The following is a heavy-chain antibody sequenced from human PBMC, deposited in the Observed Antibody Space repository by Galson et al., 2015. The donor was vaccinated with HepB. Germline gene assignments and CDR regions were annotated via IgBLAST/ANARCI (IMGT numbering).Heavy chain of an antibody. Sequence: QSGAEVKKPGESLRISCKGSGSSFTSYWISWVRQMPGKGLEWMGRIDPSDSYTNYSPSFQGHVTISADKSISTAYLQWSSLKASDTAMYYCARHHVHYYDSSGYYYDAFDIRGQGTMVTVSS. CDR3: ARHHVHYYDSSGYYYDAFDI. CDR1: GSSFTSYW. D-gene: IGHD3-22*01. CDR2: IDPSDSYT. J-gene: IGHJ3*02. V-gene: IGHV5-10-1*01.